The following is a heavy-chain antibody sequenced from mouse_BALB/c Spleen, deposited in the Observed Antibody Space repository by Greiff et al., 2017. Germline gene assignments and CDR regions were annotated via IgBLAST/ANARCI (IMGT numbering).Heavy chain of an antibody. CDR1: GFTFSSYA. Sequence: EVHLVESGGGLVKPGGSLKLSCAASGFTFSSYAMSWVRQTPEKRLEWVASISSGGSTYYPDSVKGRFTISRDNARNILYLRMSSLRSEDTAMYYCARGNDYDPMDYWGQGTSVTVSS. D-gene: IGHD2-4*01. V-gene: IGHV5-6-5*01. J-gene: IGHJ4*01. CDR3: ARGNDYDPMDY. CDR2: ISSGGST.